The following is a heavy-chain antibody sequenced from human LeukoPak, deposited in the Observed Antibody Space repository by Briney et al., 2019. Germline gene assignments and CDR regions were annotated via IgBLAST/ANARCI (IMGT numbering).Heavy chain of an antibody. Sequence: AAVKVSCKASGYTFISHGISWVRQAPGQGLEWMGWISAKNGNTNYAQTLQGRLTMTTDISTSTVSMELRSLRSDDTAVYYCARDDQYHTSGRYWGQGTLLTVSS. V-gene: IGHV1-18*01. CDR2: ISAKNGNT. CDR1: GYTFISHG. CDR3: ARDDQYHTSGRY. D-gene: IGHD6-19*01. J-gene: IGHJ4*02.